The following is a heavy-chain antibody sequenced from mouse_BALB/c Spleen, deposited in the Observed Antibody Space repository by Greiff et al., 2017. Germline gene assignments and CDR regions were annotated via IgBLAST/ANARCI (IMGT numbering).Heavy chain of an antibody. V-gene: IGHV5-12-2*01. Sequence: EVKLVESGGGLVQPGGSLKLSCAASGFTFSSYTMSWVRQTPEKRLEWVAYISNGGGSTYYPDTVKGRFTISRDNAKNTLYLQMSSLKSEDTAMYYCARHKSLYAMDYWGQGTSVTVSS. J-gene: IGHJ4*01. CDR1: GFTFSSYT. CDR2: ISNGGGST. CDR3: ARHKSLYAMDY.